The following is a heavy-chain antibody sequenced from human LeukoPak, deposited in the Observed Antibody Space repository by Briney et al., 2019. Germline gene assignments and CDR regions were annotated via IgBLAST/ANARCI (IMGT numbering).Heavy chain of an antibody. V-gene: IGHV3-23*01. J-gene: IGHJ6*02. Sequence: GGYLRLYCAASGFTFSSYAMSWVRQAPGKGLEWVSAISGSGGSTYYADSVKGRFTISRDNSKNTLYLQMNSLRDDDTAVYYCARDRYNWNYGWYYGMDVWGQGTTVTVSS. CDR2: ISGSGGST. CDR3: ARDRYNWNYGWYYGMDV. CDR1: GFTFSSYA. D-gene: IGHD1-7*01.